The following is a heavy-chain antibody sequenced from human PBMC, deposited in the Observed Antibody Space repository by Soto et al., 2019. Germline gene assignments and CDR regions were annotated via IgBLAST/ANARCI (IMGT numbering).Heavy chain of an antibody. V-gene: IGHV1-18*01. CDR1: GYTFSNYG. CDR2: ISLYSDGT. J-gene: IGHJ5*02. Sequence: QVQLVQSGGEVKRPGASVKVSCKTSGYTFSNYGITWVRQAPGQPLEWLGWISLYSDGTNYPQKFQGRVSMTTDTSTTTASMELRCLRSDDTAVDSCARVVPGAEAWFGTWGQGTLVTVAS. CDR3: ARVVPGAEAWFGT. D-gene: IGHD2-2*01.